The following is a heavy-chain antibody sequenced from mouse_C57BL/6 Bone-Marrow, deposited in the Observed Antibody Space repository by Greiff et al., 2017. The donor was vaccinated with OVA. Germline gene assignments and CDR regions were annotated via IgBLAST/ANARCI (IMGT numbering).Heavy chain of an antibody. CDR3: TRDGTTAPYFDY. D-gene: IGHD1-2*01. V-gene: IGHV1-15*01. CDR2: IDPETGGT. J-gene: IGHJ2*01. CDR1: GYTFTDYE. Sequence: VQLQQYGAELVRPGASVTLSCKASGYTFTDYEMHWVKQTPVHGLEWIGAIDPETGGTAYNQKFKGKAILTADKSSSTAYMELRSLTSEDSAVYYCTRDGTTAPYFDYWGQGTTLTVSS.